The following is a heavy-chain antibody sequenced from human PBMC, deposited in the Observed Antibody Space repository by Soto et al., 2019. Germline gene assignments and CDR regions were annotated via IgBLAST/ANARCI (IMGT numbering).Heavy chain of an antibody. Sequence: QVQLVQSGAEVKKPGASVKVSCKASGYTFTSYAMQWVRQAPGQRLEWMGWINAGNGNTKYSQKFQGRVTITRDTAARTAYMELSSLRSEDTAVYYCARDLGGWTDYWGQGTLVTVSS. J-gene: IGHJ4*02. CDR1: GYTFTSYA. V-gene: IGHV1-3*01. CDR3: ARDLGGWTDY. CDR2: INAGNGNT. D-gene: IGHD6-19*01.